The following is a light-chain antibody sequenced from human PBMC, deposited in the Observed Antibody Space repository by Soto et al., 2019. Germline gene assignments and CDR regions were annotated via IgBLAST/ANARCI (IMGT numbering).Light chain of an antibody. CDR2: WAS. CDR3: QQYYSIPFT. V-gene: IGKV4-1*01. J-gene: IGKJ3*01. Sequence: DIVMTQSPDSLAVSLGERATINCKSSQSVLYSSNDKNYLAWYQQKPGQPPRLLIYWASTRESGVPDRVTGGGSGTDFTLTISSLQAEDGAVYYCQQYYSIPFTFGPGTKGDIK. CDR1: QSVLYSSNDKNY.